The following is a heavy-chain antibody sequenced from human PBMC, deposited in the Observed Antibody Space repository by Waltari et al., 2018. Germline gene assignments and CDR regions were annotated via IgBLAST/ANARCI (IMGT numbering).Heavy chain of an antibody. J-gene: IGHJ4*02. CDR1: GGSFSGYY. V-gene: IGHV4-34*01. Sequence: QVQLQQWGAGLLKPSETLSLTCAVYGGSFSGYYWSWIRQPPGKGLEWIGEIKHSGSTNSPPSLKSPVTRSVDTSKNQFSLKLSSVTAAETAVYYCASKVGGTPGNFDYWGQGTLVTVSS. D-gene: IGHD1-26*01. CDR3: ASKVGGTPGNFDY. CDR2: IKHSGST.